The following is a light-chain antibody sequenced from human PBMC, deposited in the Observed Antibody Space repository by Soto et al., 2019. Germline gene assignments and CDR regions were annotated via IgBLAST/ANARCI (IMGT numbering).Light chain of an antibody. CDR1: QSFSSN. V-gene: IGKV3-15*01. J-gene: IGKJ2*01. Sequence: EIVMTPSPATLSVSPGDRATLSCRASQSFSSNLAWYQQKPGQAPRLLIYGSSTRATGIPARFSGSGSGTEFTLTSSSLPSEDFAVYYCQQYNYWYTFGQGTKLEIK. CDR2: GSS. CDR3: QQYNYWYT.